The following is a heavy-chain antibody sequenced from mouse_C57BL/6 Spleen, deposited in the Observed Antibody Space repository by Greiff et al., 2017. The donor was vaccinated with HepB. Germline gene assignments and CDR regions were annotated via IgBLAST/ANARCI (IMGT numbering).Heavy chain of an antibody. CDR1: GYTFTSYW. J-gene: IGHJ1*03. CDR3: ARGGGLDWYFDV. Sequence: QVQLQQPGAELVRPGSSVKLSCKASGYTFTSYWMHWVKQRPIQGLEWIGNIDPSDSETHYNQKFKDKATLTVDKSSSTAYMQLSSLTSEDSAVYYCARGGGLDWYFDVWGTGTTVTVSS. V-gene: IGHV1-52*01. CDR2: IDPSDSET. D-gene: IGHD2-2*01.